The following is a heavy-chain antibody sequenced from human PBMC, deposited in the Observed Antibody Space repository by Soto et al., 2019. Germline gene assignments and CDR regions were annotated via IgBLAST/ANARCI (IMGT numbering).Heavy chain of an antibody. D-gene: IGHD3-22*01. Sequence: PGGSLRLSCAASGFTFSSYGMHWVRQAPGKGLEWVAVISYDGGNKYYADSVKGRFTISRDNSKNTLYLQMSSLRAEDTAVYYCAKDKGAVKIVVNDAFEIWGQGTMVTVSS. J-gene: IGHJ3*02. CDR1: GFTFSSYG. CDR3: AKDKGAVKIVVNDAFEI. CDR2: ISYDGGNK. V-gene: IGHV3-30*18.